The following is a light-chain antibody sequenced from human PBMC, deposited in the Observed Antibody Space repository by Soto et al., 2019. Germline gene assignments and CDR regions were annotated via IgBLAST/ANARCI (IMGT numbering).Light chain of an antibody. V-gene: IGKV1-39*01. CDR1: QSISSY. Sequence: DIQMTQSPSSLSASVGDRVTITCRASQSISSYLNWYQQKPGKAPNLLIYAASSLQSGVPSRFSGSGSGTDFTLTISSLQPADFATYYCQQRYSTPPAFGGGTKVEIK. CDR3: QQRYSTPPA. J-gene: IGKJ4*01. CDR2: AAS.